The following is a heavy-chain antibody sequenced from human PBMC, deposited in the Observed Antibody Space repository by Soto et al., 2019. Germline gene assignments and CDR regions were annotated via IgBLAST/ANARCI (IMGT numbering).Heavy chain of an antibody. J-gene: IGHJ4*02. D-gene: IGHD3-22*01. Sequence: QVQLQESGPGLVKPSGTLSLTCAVSGGSISSTNWWSWVRQPPGKGLEWIGEIYHSGSTDYTPSLNVRXTXSXXEAKNQFSLNLSSVTAADTAVYFCARDRGPYYQDSSGYYDYWGQGILVTVSS. V-gene: IGHV4-4*02. CDR3: ARDRGPYYQDSSGYYDY. CDR2: IYHSGST. CDR1: GGSISSTNW.